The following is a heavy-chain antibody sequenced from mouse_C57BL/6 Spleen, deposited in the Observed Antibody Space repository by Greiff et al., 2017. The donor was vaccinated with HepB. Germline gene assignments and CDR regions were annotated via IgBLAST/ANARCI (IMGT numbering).Heavy chain of an antibody. CDR1: GYSITSGYY. D-gene: IGHD2-4*01. J-gene: IGHJ4*01. V-gene: IGHV3-6*01. CDR3: ARDGDYAGALAMDY. CDR2: ISYDGSN. Sequence: DVKLQESGPGLVKPSQSLSLTCSVTGYSITSGYYWNWIRQFPGNKLEWMGYISYDGSNNYNPSLKNRISITRDTSTNQFFLKLNSVTTEDTATYYCARDGDYAGALAMDYWGQGTSVTVSS.